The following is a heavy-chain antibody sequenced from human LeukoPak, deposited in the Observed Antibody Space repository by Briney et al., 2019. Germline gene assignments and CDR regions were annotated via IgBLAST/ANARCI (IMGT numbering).Heavy chain of an antibody. V-gene: IGHV1-18*01. CDR3: ASGLIRPPYDFWTTDQAWAGVMDV. J-gene: IGHJ6*03. Sequence: VASVKVSCKASGYTFTSYGISWVRQAPGQGLEWMGWISAYNGNTNYAQKLQGRVTMTTDTSTSTAYMELRSLRSDDTAVYYCASGLIRPPYDFWTTDQAWAGVMDVWGKGTTVTVSS. CDR1: GYTFTSYG. CDR2: ISAYNGNT. D-gene: IGHD3-3*01.